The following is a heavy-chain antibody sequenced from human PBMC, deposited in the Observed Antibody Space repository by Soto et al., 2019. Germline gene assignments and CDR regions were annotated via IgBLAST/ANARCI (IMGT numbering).Heavy chain of an antibody. CDR1: GASVSSYF. D-gene: IGHD2-15*01. Sequence: QVQLQESGPGLVKPSETMSLTCAVSGASVSSYFWSWIRQPPGKGLEWIEYIHNNGNTDNNPSLKSRVTISIDTYKNQFSLKLSSVTAADTAVYYCARHGYCNSGGCWGFGEWGQGTLVTVSS. J-gene: IGHJ4*02. CDR3: ARHGYCNSGGCWGFGE. CDR2: IHNNGNT. V-gene: IGHV4-59*08.